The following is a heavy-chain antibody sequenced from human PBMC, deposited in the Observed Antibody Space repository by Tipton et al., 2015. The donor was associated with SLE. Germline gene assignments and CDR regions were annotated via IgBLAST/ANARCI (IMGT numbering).Heavy chain of an antibody. Sequence: LRLSCTVSGGSISSYYWSWIRQPPGKGLEWIGYIYYSGSTNYNPSLKSRVTISVDTSKNQFSLKLSSVTAADTAVYYCATPGPQRAFDIWGQGTMVTVSS. D-gene: IGHD3-10*01. CDR2: IYYSGST. V-gene: IGHV4-59*12. J-gene: IGHJ3*02. CDR3: ATPGPQRAFDI. CDR1: GGSISSYY.